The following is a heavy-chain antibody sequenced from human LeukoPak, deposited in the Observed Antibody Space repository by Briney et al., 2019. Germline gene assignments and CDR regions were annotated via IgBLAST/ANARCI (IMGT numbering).Heavy chain of an antibody. CDR3: ARATVTSYYFDY. CDR2: IYTSGST. CDR1: GGSISSGNYY. D-gene: IGHD4-17*01. V-gene: IGHV4-61*02. J-gene: IGHJ4*02. Sequence: KSSETLSLTCTVSGGSISSGNYYWSWIRQPAGKGLEWIGRIYTSGSTNYNPSLKGRVTISIDTSKNQFSLKLSSVTAADTAVYYCARATVTSYYFDYWGQGTLVTVSS.